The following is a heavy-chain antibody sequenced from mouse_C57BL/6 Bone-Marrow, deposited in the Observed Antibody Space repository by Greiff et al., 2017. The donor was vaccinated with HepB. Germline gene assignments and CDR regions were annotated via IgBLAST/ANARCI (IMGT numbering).Heavy chain of an antibody. Sequence: EVHLVESGGGLVKPGGSLKLSCAASGFTFSSYAMSWVRQTPEKRLEWVATISDGGSYTYYPDNVKGRFTISRDNAKNNLYLQMSHLKSEDTAMYYCARGTAQVYYFDYWGQGTTLTVSS. CDR1: GFTFSSYA. J-gene: IGHJ2*01. CDR3: ARGTAQVYYFDY. D-gene: IGHD3-2*02. CDR2: ISDGGSYT. V-gene: IGHV5-4*01.